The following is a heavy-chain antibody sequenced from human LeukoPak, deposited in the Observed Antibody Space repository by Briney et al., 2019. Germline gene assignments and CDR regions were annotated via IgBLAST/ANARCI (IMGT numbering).Heavy chain of an antibody. CDR1: GDSITSSY. CDR2: IYYTGNT. D-gene: IGHD6-19*01. V-gene: IGHV4-59*12. Sequence: SETLSLTCTVSGDSITSSYWSWIRQPPGKGLEWIGYIYYTGNTNDNPSLKSRVTISVDTSKNQFSLKLSSVTAADTAVYYCARDYSSGWAGPPQLVDYWGQGTLVTVSS. J-gene: IGHJ4*02. CDR3: ARDYSSGWAGPPQLVDY.